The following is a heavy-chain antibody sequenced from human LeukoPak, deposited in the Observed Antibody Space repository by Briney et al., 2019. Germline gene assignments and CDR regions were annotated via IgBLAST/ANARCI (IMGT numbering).Heavy chain of an antibody. CDR3: ARPLCSGGSCYSRAFDY. CDR1: GFTFSSYE. D-gene: IGHD2-15*01. CDR2: ISSSGSII. J-gene: IGHJ4*02. V-gene: IGHV3-48*03. Sequence: GGSLRLSCAASGFTFSSYEMNWVRQAPGKGLEWVSYISSSGSIIYYADSVKGRFTISRDNAKNSLDLQMNSLRAEDTAVYYCARPLCSGGSCYSRAFDYWGQGTLVTVSS.